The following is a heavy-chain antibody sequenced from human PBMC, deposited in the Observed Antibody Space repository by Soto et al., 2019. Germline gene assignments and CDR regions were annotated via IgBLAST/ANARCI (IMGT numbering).Heavy chain of an antibody. J-gene: IGHJ4*02. CDR2: MSNDGNNQ. CDR1: RFDFTSYG. V-gene: IGHV3-30*03. Sequence: GGSLRLSCAASRFDFTSYGMHWLRQAPGKGLEWVAVMSNDGNNQFYADSVRGRFIISRDTSKNTLFLQMTSLRPEDPAVYACARGFCANRVCYYFFDRWGPGALVTVAS. D-gene: IGHD2-8*01. CDR3: ARGFCANRVCYYFFDR.